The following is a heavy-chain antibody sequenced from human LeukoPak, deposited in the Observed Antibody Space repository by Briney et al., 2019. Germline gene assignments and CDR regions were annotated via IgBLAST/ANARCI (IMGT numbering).Heavy chain of an antibody. CDR2: ISSSSSII. CDR3: ARGRRVAATQTYKYYYMDV. CDR1: GFTFSSYS. J-gene: IGHJ6*03. D-gene: IGHD2-15*01. V-gene: IGHV3-48*04. Sequence: GGSLRLSCAASGFTFSSYSMNWVRQAPGKGLEWVSYISSSSSIIEYADSVKGRLNISRDNPQKSLYLQMSSLRGEDTAVYYCARGRRVAATQTYKYYYMDVWGKGTTVTVSS.